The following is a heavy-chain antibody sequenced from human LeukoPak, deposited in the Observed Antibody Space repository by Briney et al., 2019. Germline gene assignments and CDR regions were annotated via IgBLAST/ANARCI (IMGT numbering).Heavy chain of an antibody. CDR3: ARDDIAARRFDY. CDR1: GFTFSSYA. V-gene: IGHV3-23*01. D-gene: IGHD6-6*01. Sequence: GGSLRLSCTASGFTFSSYAMSWVRQAPGKGLEWVSAISGSGGSTYYADSVKGRFTISRDNSKNTLYLQMNSLRAEDTAVYYCARDDIAARRFDYWGQGTLVTVSS. J-gene: IGHJ4*02. CDR2: ISGSGGST.